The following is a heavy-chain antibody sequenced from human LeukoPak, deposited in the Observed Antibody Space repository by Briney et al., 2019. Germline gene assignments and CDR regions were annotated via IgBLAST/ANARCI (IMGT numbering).Heavy chain of an antibody. V-gene: IGHV4-34*01. D-gene: IGHD2-15*01. J-gene: IGHJ4*02. CDR1: GGSFSGYY. CDR2: INHSGST. CDR3: ARALGYCSGGSCYSDAFFDY. Sequence: TSETLSLTCAVYGGSFSGYYWSWIRQPPGKGLEWIGEINHSGSTNYNPSLKSRVTISVGTSKNQFSLKLSSVTAADTAVYYCARALGYCSGGSCYSDAFFDYWGQGTLVTVSS.